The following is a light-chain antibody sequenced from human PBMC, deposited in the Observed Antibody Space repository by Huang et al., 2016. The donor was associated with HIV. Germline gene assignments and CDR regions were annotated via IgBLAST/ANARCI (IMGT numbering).Light chain of an antibody. CDR1: QDISNY. CDR2: DAS. J-gene: IGKJ2*01. Sequence: DIQMTQSPSSLSASVGDRVTITCQASQDISNYLSWYKQKPGRAPKPLIFDASSLETGVPSRFSGSGSGTYFTLTIASLQPEDVATYYCQHYDDPYTFGQGTKLEIK. V-gene: IGKV1-33*01. CDR3: QHYDDPYT.